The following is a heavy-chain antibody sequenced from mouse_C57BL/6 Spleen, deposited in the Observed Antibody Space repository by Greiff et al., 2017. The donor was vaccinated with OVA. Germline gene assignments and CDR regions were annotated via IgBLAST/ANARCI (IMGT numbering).Heavy chain of an antibody. J-gene: IGHJ2*01. V-gene: IGHV1-15*01. CDR1: GYTFTDYE. D-gene: IGHD1-1*01. Sequence: ESGAELVRPGASVTLSCKASGYTFTDYEMHWVKQTPVHGLEWIGAIDPETGGTAYNQKFKGKAILTADKSSSTAYMELRSLTSEDSAVYYCTRGTTVPPFDYWGQGTTLTVSS. CDR3: TRGTTVPPFDY. CDR2: IDPETGGT.